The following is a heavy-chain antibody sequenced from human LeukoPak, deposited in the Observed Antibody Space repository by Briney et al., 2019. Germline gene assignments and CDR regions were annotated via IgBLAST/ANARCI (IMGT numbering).Heavy chain of an antibody. Sequence: PGGSLRLSCSASGFTFSSYAMHWVRQAPGKGLEYVSAISSNGGSTYYADSVKGRFTISRDNSKNTLYLQMSSLRAEDTAVYYCVKGVDYYDSSGPSEYFQHWGQGNLVTVSS. CDR2: ISSNGGST. V-gene: IGHV3-64D*06. D-gene: IGHD3-22*01. CDR3: VKGVDYYDSSGPSEYFQH. CDR1: GFTFSSYA. J-gene: IGHJ1*01.